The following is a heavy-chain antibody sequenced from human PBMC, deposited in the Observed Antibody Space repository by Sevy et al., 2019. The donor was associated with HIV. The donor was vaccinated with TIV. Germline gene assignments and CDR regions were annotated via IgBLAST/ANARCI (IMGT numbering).Heavy chain of an antibody. CDR3: ATTKDYYENSGDPFDY. V-gene: IGHV1-24*01. D-gene: IGHD3-22*01. Sequence: ASVKVSCKVSGYTLTELSMHWVRQVPGKGLEWMGSFDPEDDETNYAQKFQGRVTMTDDTSTDTAYMELSSMRSEDTAVYYCATTKDYYENSGDPFDYWGQGTLVTVSS. J-gene: IGHJ4*02. CDR2: FDPEDDET. CDR1: GYTLTELS.